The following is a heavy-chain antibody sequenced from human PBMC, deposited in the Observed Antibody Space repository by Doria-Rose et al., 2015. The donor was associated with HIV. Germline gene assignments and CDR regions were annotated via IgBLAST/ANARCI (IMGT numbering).Heavy chain of an antibody. CDR1: GVSLSSPGMG. J-gene: IGHJ4*02. CDR3: ARIKSSRWYHKYYFDF. V-gene: IGHV2-26*01. D-gene: IGHD6-13*01. Sequence: QITLKESGPVLVKPTETLTLTCTVSGVSLSSPGMGVSWIRQPPGKALEWLANIFSDDDRSYKTSLKSRLTIYRVTSKSQVFLTMTDMDPVDTATYYCARIKSSRWYHKYYFDFWGQGTLVIVSA. CDR2: IFSDDDR.